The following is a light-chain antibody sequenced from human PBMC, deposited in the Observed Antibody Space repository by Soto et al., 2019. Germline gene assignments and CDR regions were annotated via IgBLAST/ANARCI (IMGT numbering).Light chain of an antibody. CDR1: QTVLYSSNSKNY. CDR3: QQYYSTPRT. CDR2: WAS. V-gene: IGKV4-1*01. J-gene: IGKJ4*01. Sequence: IVLTPSPDSLPVSLGERATIICKCSQTVLYSSNSKNYLACYQQQTRQPPTMLIYWASTRESGVADPFSGSGSGTDFTLTTSSLQAEDVAVYYCQQYYSTPRTFGGGTKVDIK.